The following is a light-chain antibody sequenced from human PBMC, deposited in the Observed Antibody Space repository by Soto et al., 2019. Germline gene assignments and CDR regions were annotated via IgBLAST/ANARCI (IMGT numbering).Light chain of an antibody. CDR1: HDISNS. V-gene: IGKV1-33*01. CDR3: QQVKNYPLT. J-gene: IGKJ4*01. Sequence: DIQMTQSPSSLSASVGDRVTITCQASHDISNSLNWYQQRPGTAPNLLIYDASNLGTGVPLRFSGSGSGTDFSFTISSLQPEDFATYHCQQVKNYPLTFGGGTRVEIK. CDR2: DAS.